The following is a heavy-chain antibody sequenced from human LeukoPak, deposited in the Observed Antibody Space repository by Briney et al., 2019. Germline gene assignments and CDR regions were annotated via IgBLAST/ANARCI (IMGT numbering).Heavy chain of an antibody. CDR2: ISTSGSS. CDR3: ARDRIGWPGFDP. J-gene: IGHJ5*02. CDR1: GISIRGYF. V-gene: IGHV4-4*07. D-gene: IGHD6-19*01. Sequence: KPSETLSLTCSVSGISIRGYFWSWIRQPAGKTLEWIGRISTSGSSKYNPSLKSRVTMSVDTSKNQFSLKLSSVTAADTAVYYCARDRIGWPGFDPWGQGTLVTVSS.